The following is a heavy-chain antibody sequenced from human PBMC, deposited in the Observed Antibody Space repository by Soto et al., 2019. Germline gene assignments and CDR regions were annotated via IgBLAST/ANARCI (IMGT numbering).Heavy chain of an antibody. CDR2: VYSSGST. CDR1: DGSVSSGSYY. Sequence: SETLTLTCTGSDGSVSSGSYYWTWIRQPPGKGLEWIGYVYSSGSTLYNPSLKSRVIISVDTSMNQFSLKLSSVTAADTAVYYCARDSLALFDSWGQGTLVTVSS. CDR3: ARDSLALFDS. D-gene: IGHD5-12*01. V-gene: IGHV4-61*01. J-gene: IGHJ4*02.